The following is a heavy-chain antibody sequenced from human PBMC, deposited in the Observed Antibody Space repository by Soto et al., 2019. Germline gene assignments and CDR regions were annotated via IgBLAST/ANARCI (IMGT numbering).Heavy chain of an antibody. CDR1: GGSISSYY. CDR2: IYYSGST. Sequence: QVQLQESGPGLVKPSETLSLTCTVSGGSISSYYWSWIRQPPGKGLEWIGYIYYSGSTNYNPSLKSRVPISVDTSKHQFSLTLSAVTAADTAVYDCARDLLRGWLAHWGQGTLITVSA. D-gene: IGHD5-12*01. V-gene: IGHV4-59*01. J-gene: IGHJ4*02. CDR3: ARDLLRGWLAH.